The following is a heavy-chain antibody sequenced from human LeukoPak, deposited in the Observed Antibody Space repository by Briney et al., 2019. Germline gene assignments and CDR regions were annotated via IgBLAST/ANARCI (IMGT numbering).Heavy chain of an antibody. Sequence: SETLSLTCAVYGGSFSGYYWSWIRRPPGKGLEWIGEINHSGSTNYNPSLKSRVTISVDTSKNQFSLKLSSVTAADTAVYYCARFGLRRIISFDPGGQGTLVTVSS. CDR3: ARFGLRRIISFDP. D-gene: IGHD3-10*01. V-gene: IGHV4-34*01. CDR2: INHSGST. CDR1: GGSFSGYY. J-gene: IGHJ5*02.